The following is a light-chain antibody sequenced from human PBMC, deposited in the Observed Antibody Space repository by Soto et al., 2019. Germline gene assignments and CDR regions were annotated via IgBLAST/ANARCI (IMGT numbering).Light chain of an antibody. Sequence: QSVLTQPPSVSGAPGQRVTISRTGSGSNIGAGYDVHWYQQLPGTAPKLLIFANINRPSGVPDRFSGSKSGTSASLAITGLRAEDEADYYCQSYDSSPSGYVFGTGTKVTVL. V-gene: IGLV1-40*01. CDR3: QSYDSSPSGYV. J-gene: IGLJ1*01. CDR2: ANI. CDR1: GSNIGAGYD.